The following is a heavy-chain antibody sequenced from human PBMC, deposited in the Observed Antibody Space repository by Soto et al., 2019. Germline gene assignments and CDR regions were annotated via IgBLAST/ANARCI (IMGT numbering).Heavy chain of an antibody. J-gene: IGHJ6*02. Sequence: QAQLEQSGGEVKKPVSSVKVSCKASRVAFSKFIVTWVRQAPGLGLEWVGGIIPIFGTANDAQKFQGRVTINADESTSTSYMDVNNLRSEDTAVYYCAKVRYSSPIGYSYGMDVWGQGTTVTVSS. CDR2: IIPIFGTA. CDR3: AKVRYSSPIGYSYGMDV. V-gene: IGHV1-69*01. CDR1: RVAFSKFI. D-gene: IGHD6-19*01.